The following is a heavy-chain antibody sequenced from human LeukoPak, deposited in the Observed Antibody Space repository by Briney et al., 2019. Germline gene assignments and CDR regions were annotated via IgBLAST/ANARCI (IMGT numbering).Heavy chain of an antibody. J-gene: IGHJ4*02. D-gene: IGHD3-9*01. Sequence: PSETLSLTCTVSGGSVSSYYWSWIRQPPGKGLEWIGYIYYSGSTNYNPSLKSRVTISVDTSKNRFSLKLSSVTAADTAVYYCAGSHYDILTGYYIFDYWGQGTLVTVSS. CDR2: IYYSGST. V-gene: IGHV4-59*02. CDR3: AGSHYDILTGYYIFDY. CDR1: GGSVSSYY.